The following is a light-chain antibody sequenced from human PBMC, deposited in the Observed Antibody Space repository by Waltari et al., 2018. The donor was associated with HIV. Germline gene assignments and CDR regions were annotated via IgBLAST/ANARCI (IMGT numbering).Light chain of an antibody. CDR3: SSYTTTNTII. V-gene: IGLV2-14*03. Sequence: QSALTQPASVSGSPGQSSTISCPGTSSDIGSYEYVSWYRPHPDKAPQLLIYDVFYRPSGVSHRFSGSKSGNTASLTISGLQAEDEAVYSCSSYTTTNTIIFGGGTKLTVL. CDR2: DVF. J-gene: IGLJ2*01. CDR1: SSDIGSYEY.